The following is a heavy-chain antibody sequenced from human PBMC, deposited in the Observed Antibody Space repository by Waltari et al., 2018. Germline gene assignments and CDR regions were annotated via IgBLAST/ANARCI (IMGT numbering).Heavy chain of an antibody. CDR1: GYTFTSYA. D-gene: IGHD2-8*01. V-gene: IGHV1-3*01. CDR3: ARANVLMVYATGGWFDP. CDR2: INAGNGNT. J-gene: IGHJ5*02. Sequence: QVQLVQSGAEVKKPGASVKVSCKASGYTFTSYAMHWVRQAPGQRLEWMGWINAGNGNTKYSQKFQGRVTITRDTSASTAYMELSSLRSEDTAVYYCARANVLMVYATGGWFDPWGQGTLVTVSS.